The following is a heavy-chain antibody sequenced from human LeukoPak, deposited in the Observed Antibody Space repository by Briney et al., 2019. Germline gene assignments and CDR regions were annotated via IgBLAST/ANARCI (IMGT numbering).Heavy chain of an antibody. CDR2: ISGSGGST. CDR3: AKGYSSGWYADYFDY. CDR1: GFTFGSYA. D-gene: IGHD6-19*01. Sequence: PGGSLRLSCAASGFTFGSYAMSWVRQAPGKGLEWVSAISGSGGSTYYADSVKGRFTISRDNSKNTLYLQMNSLRAEDTAVYYCAKGYSSGWYADYFDYWGQGTLVTVSS. V-gene: IGHV3-23*01. J-gene: IGHJ4*02.